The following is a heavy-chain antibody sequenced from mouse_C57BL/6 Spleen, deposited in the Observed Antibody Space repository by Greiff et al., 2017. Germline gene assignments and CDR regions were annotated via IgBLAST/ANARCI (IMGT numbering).Heavy chain of an antibody. CDR1: GYTFTSYW. D-gene: IGHD2-4*01. CDR3: ARPSPFYDYDGGHYFDY. J-gene: IGHJ2*01. Sequence: QVQLQQPGAELVRPGTSVKLSCKASGYTFTSYWMHWVKQRPGQGLEWIGVIDPSDSYTNYNQKFKGKATLTVDTSSSTAYMQLSSLTSEDSAVYYCARPSPFYDYDGGHYFDYWGQGTTLTVSS. V-gene: IGHV1-59*01. CDR2: IDPSDSYT.